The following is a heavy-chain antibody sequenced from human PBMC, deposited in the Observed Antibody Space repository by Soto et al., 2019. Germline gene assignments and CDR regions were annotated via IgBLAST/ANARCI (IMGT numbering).Heavy chain of an antibody. Sequence: HGESLKISCKASGYNFGSYWIAWVRQMPGKGLEWMGIIYPGDSDTRYNPSFQGQVTISADESISTAYLQWSSLQASDSAMYYCARHPKYYSGYRYFDYWGQGTRVTVSS. CDR3: ARHPKYYSGYRYFDY. CDR2: IYPGDSDT. D-gene: IGHD5-12*01. CDR1: GYNFGSYW. V-gene: IGHV5-51*01. J-gene: IGHJ4*02.